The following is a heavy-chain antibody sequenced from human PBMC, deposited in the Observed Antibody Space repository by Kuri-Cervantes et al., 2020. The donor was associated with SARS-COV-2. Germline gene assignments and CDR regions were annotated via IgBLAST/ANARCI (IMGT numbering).Heavy chain of an antibody. CDR3: AKGETGDPAFDI. CDR1: GFTFSSYG. D-gene: IGHD7-27*01. J-gene: IGHJ3*02. V-gene: IGHV3-30*18. CDR2: ISYDGSNK. Sequence: GGSLRLSCAASGFTFSSYGMHWVRQAPGKGLEWVAVISYDGSNKYYADSVKGRFTISRDNSKNSLYLQMNSLRAEDTALYYCAKGETGDPAFDIWGQGTMVTVSS.